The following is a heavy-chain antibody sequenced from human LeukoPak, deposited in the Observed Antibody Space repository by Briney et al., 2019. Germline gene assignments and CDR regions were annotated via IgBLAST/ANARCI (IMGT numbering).Heavy chain of an antibody. CDR1: GFTFSSYA. V-gene: IGHV3-30-3*02. J-gene: IGHJ4*02. CDR2: ISYDGSNK. Sequence: GRSLRLSCAASGFTFSSYAMHWVRQAPGKGLEWVAVISYDGSNKYYADSVKGRFTISRDNSKNTLYLQMNSLRAEDTAVYYCAKINTRGYYFDYWGQGTLVTVSS. CDR3: AKINTRGYYFDY. D-gene: IGHD6-25*01.